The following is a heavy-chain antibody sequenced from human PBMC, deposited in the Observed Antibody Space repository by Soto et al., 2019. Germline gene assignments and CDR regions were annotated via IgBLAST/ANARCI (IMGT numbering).Heavy chain of an antibody. CDR3: AKSPTMFRGLIFAS. CDR2: IKSGGST. J-gene: IGHJ4*02. Sequence: EVQLLESGGGLVQPGGSLRLSCAASTNTFNIYAMSWVRQAPGMGLEWVSAIKSGGSTYYADSVKGRFTISRDDSKNTLHLQMNSLRAEDTAVYYCAKSPTMFRGLIFASWGQGTLVTVSS. V-gene: IGHV3-23*01. D-gene: IGHD3-10*01. CDR1: TNTFNIYA.